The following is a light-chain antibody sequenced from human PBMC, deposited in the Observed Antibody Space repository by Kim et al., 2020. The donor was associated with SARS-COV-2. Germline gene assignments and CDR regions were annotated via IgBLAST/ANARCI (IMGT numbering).Light chain of an antibody. J-gene: IGLJ1*01. CDR2: NND. CDR3: AAWDDSLSGAEKV. CDR1: RSNIGSNP. V-gene: IGLV1-44*01. Sequence: QSVLTQPPSASGTPGQTVTISCSGSRSNIGSNPVDWYQQVPGTAPKVVIYNNDERPSGVPDRFSGSKSGTSAALAISGLQSEDEAQYYCAAWDDSLSGAEKVFGTGTEVTVL.